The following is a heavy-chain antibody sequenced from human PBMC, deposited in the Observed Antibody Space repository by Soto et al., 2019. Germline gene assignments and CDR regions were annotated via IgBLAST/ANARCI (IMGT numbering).Heavy chain of an antibody. CDR1: GFSFSSYE. V-gene: IGHV3-48*03. D-gene: IGHD2-8*01. Sequence: EVQLVESGGGLLQPGGSLRLSCAASGFSFSSYEMGWVRQAPGKGLEWLSYIDASSNTIYYADSVKSRFTVSRDNGKDSLYLHLNSLRAEDTAVYYCARDNGAAAGDFWGQGILVTVSS. CDR3: ARDNGAAAGDF. CDR2: IDASSNTI. J-gene: IGHJ4*02.